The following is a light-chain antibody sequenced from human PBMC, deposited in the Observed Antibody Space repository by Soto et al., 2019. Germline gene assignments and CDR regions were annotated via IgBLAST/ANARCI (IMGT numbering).Light chain of an antibody. CDR3: SSYLPRSPFV. CDR2: NVS. V-gene: IGLV2-14*01. Sequence: QSVLTQPASVSGSPGQSITISCTGTKSDVGAYNYVSWYQQHPGKAPRLIIYNVSDRPSGLFNRFSGSKSGITASLTISGLQAEDEADYYCSSYLPRSPFVFGTGTKLTVL. J-gene: IGLJ1*01. CDR1: KSDVGAYNY.